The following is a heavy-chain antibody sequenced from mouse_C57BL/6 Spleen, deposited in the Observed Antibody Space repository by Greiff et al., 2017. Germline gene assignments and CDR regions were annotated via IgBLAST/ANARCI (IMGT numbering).Heavy chain of an antibody. D-gene: IGHD2-2*01. CDR2: INPNNGGT. V-gene: IGHV1-26*01. Sequence: EVQLQQSGPELVKPGASVKISCKASGYTFTDYYMNWVKQSHGKSLEWIGDINPNNGGTSYNQKFKGKATLTVDKSSSTAYMELRSLTSEDSAVYYCARRIGYDGGYAMDYWGQGTSVTVSS. J-gene: IGHJ4*01. CDR3: ARRIGYDGGYAMDY. CDR1: GYTFTDYY.